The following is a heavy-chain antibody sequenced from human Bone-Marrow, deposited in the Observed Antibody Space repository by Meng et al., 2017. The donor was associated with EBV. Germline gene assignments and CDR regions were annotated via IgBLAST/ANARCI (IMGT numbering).Heavy chain of an antibody. J-gene: IGHJ4*02. Sequence: QGRVQQGGEGLLKPSETLSLTCAVYGGSFSGYDWSWIRQPPGKGLEWIGYMYYNGITYYNPSLKSRVTISGDSSKNQFSLKLTSVTAADTAVYFCARGSSFCSGGSCFENWGQGTLVTVSS. D-gene: IGHD2-15*01. V-gene: IGHV4-34*11. CDR2: MYYNGIT. CDR3: ARGSSFCSGGSCFEN. CDR1: GGSFSGYD.